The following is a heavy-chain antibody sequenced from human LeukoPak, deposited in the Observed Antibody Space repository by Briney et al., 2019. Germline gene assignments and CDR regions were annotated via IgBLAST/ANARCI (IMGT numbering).Heavy chain of an antibody. D-gene: IGHD4-17*01. Sequence: PSETLSLTCTVSGGSISSSSYYWGWIRQPPGKGLEWIGSIYHSGSTNYNPSLKSRVSISVDNSRNQFSLRLSSVTAADTAVYYCARKGYGDYEGYFQHWGQGTLVTVSS. V-gene: IGHV4-39*07. CDR2: IYHSGST. J-gene: IGHJ1*01. CDR3: ARKGYGDYEGYFQH. CDR1: GGSISSSSYY.